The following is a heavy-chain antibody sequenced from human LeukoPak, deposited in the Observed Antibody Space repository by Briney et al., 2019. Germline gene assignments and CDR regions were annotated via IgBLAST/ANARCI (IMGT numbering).Heavy chain of an antibody. CDR2: IIPIFGTA. V-gene: IGHV1-69*05. J-gene: IGHJ4*02. Sequence: ASVKVSYKASGGTFSSYAISWVRQAPGQGLEWMGGIIPIFGTANYAQKFQGRVTITTDESTSTAYMELSSLRSEDTAVYYCARDRLRYCSGGSCFNSLDYWGQGTLVTVSS. CDR1: GGTFSSYA. D-gene: IGHD2-15*01. CDR3: ARDRLRYCSGGSCFNSLDY.